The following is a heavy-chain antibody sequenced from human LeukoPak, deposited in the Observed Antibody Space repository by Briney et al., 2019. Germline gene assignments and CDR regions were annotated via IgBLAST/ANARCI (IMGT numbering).Heavy chain of an antibody. CDR3: ATRPASSSWFGVFDH. CDR1: GGSISSHY. D-gene: IGHD6-13*01. J-gene: IGHJ4*02. CDR2: IFYSGST. V-gene: IGHV4-59*11. Sequence: SETLSLTCTVSGGSISSHYWSWIRQPPGKGLEWIGYIFYSGSTNYNPSLKSRVTMSVDTSRNQFSLKLSSVTAADTALYYCATRPASSSWFGVFDHWGQGTLLTVSS.